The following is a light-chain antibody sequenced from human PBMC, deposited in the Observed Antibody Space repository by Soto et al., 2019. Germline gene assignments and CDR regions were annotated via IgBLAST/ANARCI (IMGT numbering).Light chain of an antibody. CDR3: QQYNNWPRT. V-gene: IGKV3-15*01. CDR2: GAS. J-gene: IGKJ1*01. CDR1: QSVSSN. Sequence: EIALTQSQATLSVSPVERATLSCRASQSVSSNLAWYQQKPGQAPRLLIYGASTRATGIPARFSGSGSGTEFTLTISSLQSEDFAVYYCQQYNNWPRTFGQGTKVDI.